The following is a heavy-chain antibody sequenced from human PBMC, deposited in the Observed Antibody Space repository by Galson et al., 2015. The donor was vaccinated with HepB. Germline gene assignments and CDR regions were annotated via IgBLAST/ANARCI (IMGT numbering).Heavy chain of an antibody. CDR1: GFTFSSYA. V-gene: IGHV3-30-3*01. Sequence: LRLSCAASGFTFSSYAMHWVRQAPGKGLEWVAVISYDGSNKYYADSVKGRFTISRDNSKNTLYLQMNSLRAEDTAVYYCARDGGSGWTSYYFDYWGQGTLVTVSS. D-gene: IGHD6-19*01. CDR2: ISYDGSNK. J-gene: IGHJ4*02. CDR3: ARDGGSGWTSYYFDY.